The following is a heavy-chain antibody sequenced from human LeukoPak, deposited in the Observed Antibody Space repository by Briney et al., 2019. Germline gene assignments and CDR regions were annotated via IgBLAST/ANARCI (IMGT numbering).Heavy chain of an antibody. CDR2: IYTSGST. D-gene: IGHD3/OR15-3a*01. CDR3: ARASTRNGGLFDP. J-gene: IGHJ5*02. V-gene: IGHV4-4*07. Sequence: SETLSLTCTVSSGSISNYYWSWIRQPAGKGLEWIGRIYTSGSTTYNPSLKSRLTISIDTSKNQFSLKLSSVTAADTAVYYCARASTRNGGLFDPWGQGTLVTVSS. CDR1: SGSISNYY.